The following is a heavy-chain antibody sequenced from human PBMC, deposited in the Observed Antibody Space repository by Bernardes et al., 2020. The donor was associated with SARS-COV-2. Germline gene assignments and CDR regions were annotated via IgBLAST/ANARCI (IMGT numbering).Heavy chain of an antibody. CDR2: INCNSGGT. D-gene: IGHD1-1*01. CDR1: GYAFTGYY. CDR3: SIDPTNEDGYGVDF. V-gene: IGHV1-2*02. J-gene: IGHJ6*02. Sequence: ASVKVSCKASGYAFTGYYMDWVRQAPGQGLEWMGWINCNSGGTNYAQKFQGRVTMTSDTSISTAYMELSSLRSDDTAVYYCSIDPTNEDGYGVDFWGHGTTVTVSS.